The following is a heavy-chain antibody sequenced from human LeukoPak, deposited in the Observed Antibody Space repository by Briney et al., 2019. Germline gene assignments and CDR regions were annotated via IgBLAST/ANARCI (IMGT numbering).Heavy chain of an antibody. CDR3: AREKPSYALDY. CDR2: IFHSGRT. CDR1: GYSISSGYY. D-gene: IGHD2-2*01. Sequence: SETLSLTCTVSGYSISSGYYWDWIRQSPGKGLEWIGSIFHSGRTYYNSSLKSRVTISVDTSKNQFSLKLSSVTAADTAVYYCAREKPSYALDYWGQGTLVTVSS. V-gene: IGHV4-38-2*02. J-gene: IGHJ4*02.